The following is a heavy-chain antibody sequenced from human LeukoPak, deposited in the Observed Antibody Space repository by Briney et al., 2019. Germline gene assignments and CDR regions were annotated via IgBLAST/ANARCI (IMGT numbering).Heavy chain of an antibody. D-gene: IGHD6-13*01. Sequence: GGSLRLSCAASGFPFNAYWMTWVRQAPGKGLEWVANIRQDGDTKYYVDSVKGRFTVSRDNAMNSLYLQMNSLRAEDTAIYYCARSLPYGTTWYGRSDFWGQGTLVTVSS. CDR1: GFPFNAYW. J-gene: IGHJ4*02. CDR3: ARSLPYGTTWYGRSDF. CDR2: IRQDGDTK. V-gene: IGHV3-7*03.